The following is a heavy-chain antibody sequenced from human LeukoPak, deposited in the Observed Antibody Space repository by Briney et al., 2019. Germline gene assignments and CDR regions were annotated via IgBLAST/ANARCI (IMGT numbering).Heavy chain of an antibody. CDR1: GYSFTSYW. CDR3: ARLGGSGSYYTIYYYGMDV. D-gene: IGHD3-10*01. CDR2: IYPGHSHT. V-gene: IGHV5-51*01. J-gene: IGHJ6*02. Sequence: GGSLQISCKGSGYSFTSYWIGGVRQVPGKGLEGMGIIYPGHSHTRSTPSFQAQVTISADKSISTAYLQWSSLKASDTAMYYCARLGGSGSYYTIYYYGMDVWGQGTTVTVSS.